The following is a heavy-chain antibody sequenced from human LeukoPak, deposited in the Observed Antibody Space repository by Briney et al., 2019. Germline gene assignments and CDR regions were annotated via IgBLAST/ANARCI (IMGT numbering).Heavy chain of an antibody. CDR1: GFIFSDYY. J-gene: IGHJ4*02. V-gene: IGHV3-23*01. CDR3: AKDVDTAVGY. Sequence: GGSLRLSCAASGFIFSDYYMSWVRQAPGKGLEWVSTISGSGGSTYYADSVKGRFTISRDNSKNTLYLQMNSLRAEDTAVYYCAKDVDTAVGYWGQGTLVTVSS. D-gene: IGHD5-18*01. CDR2: ISGSGGST.